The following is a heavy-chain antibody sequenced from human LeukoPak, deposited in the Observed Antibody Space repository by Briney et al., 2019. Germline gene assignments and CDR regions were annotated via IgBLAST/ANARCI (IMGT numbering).Heavy chain of an antibody. V-gene: IGHV3-23*01. D-gene: IGHD3-9*01. J-gene: IGHJ4*02. CDR2: ISGSGGST. Sequence: PGGSLRLSCAASGFTFSNYAMHWVRQAPGKGLEWVSAISGSGGSTYYADSVKGRFTISRDNSKNTLYLQMNSLRAEDTAVYYCAKASTLTGYPTNFDYWGQGTLVTVSS. CDR3: AKASTLTGYPTNFDY. CDR1: GFTFSNYA.